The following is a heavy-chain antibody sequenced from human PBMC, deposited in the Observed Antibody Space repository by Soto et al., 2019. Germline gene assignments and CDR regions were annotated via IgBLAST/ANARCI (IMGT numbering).Heavy chain of an antibody. CDR1: GYTFTSYG. J-gene: IGHJ5*02. CDR3: ARDFVETDCSSTSCSAPEMGWFDP. CDR2: ISAYNGNT. Sequence: ASVKVSCKASGYTFTSYGISWVRQAPGQGLEWMGWISAYNGNTNYAQKLQGRVTMTTDTSTSTAYMELRSLRSDDTAVYYCARDFVETDCSSTSCSAPEMGWFDPWGQGTLVTVSS. D-gene: IGHD2-2*01. V-gene: IGHV1-18*01.